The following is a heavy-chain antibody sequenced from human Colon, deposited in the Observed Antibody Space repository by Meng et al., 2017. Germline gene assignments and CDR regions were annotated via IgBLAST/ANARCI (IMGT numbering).Heavy chain of an antibody. V-gene: IGHV4-4*07. Sequence: VRWQESGPVLVNPSETLSLTCTVSGGSISSYYWTGIRQPAGKGLEWIGRIYSSGSTNYNPSLKSRVTMSVDTSKNQVSLNLTSVTAADTAVYYCARDGSGSRPFDYWGQGTLVTVSS. CDR2: IYSSGST. J-gene: IGHJ4*02. D-gene: IGHD3-10*01. CDR3: ARDGSGSRPFDY. CDR1: GGSISSYY.